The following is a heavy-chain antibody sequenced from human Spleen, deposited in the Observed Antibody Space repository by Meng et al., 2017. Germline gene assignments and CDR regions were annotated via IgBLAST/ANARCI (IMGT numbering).Heavy chain of an antibody. Sequence: GQLEHGGAGLLKPSETLSLTCAVYGGSFSGYYWSWIRQPPGKGLEWIGEINHSGSTNYNPSLESRATISVDTSQNNLSLKLSSVTAADSAVYYCARGPTTMAHDFDYWGQGTLVTGSS. J-gene: IGHJ4*02. CDR2: INHSGST. CDR1: GGSFSGYY. V-gene: IGHV4-34*01. CDR3: ARGPTTMAHDFDY. D-gene: IGHD4-11*01.